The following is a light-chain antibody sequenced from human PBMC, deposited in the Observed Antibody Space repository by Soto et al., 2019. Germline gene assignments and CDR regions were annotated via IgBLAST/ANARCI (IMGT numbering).Light chain of an antibody. J-gene: IGKJ4*01. Sequence: EIVMTQSPGTLSLSPGERATLSCRASQSVSSSYLAWYQQKPGQAPRLLIYGASSRATGIPDRFSGSGSGTQFTLTISSLQSEDFAVYYCQQYNDWPPLTVGGGTKV. CDR3: QQYNDWPPLT. CDR2: GAS. CDR1: QSVSSSY. V-gene: IGKV3D-15*01.